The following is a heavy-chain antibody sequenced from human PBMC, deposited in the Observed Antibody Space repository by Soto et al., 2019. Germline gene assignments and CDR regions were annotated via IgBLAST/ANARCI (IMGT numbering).Heavy chain of an antibody. D-gene: IGHD3-3*01. CDR3: ARGPEYYGTA. J-gene: IGHJ5*02. V-gene: IGHV4-30-4*01. CDR2: IYYSGST. CDR1: GGTIRSGGYY. Sequence: PSETLSLTCAVSGGTIRSGGYYWSWIRQPPGKGLEWIGYIYYSGSTYYNPSLKSRVTISVDTSKNQFSLKLSSVTAADTAVYYCARGPEYYGTAWGQGTLVTVS.